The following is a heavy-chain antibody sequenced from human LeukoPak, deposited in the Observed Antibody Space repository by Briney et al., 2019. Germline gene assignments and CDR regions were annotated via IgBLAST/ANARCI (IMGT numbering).Heavy chain of an antibody. CDR3: AKNYCSGGSCFDC. V-gene: IGHV3-30*18. J-gene: IGHJ4*02. CDR1: GFTFSSYG. D-gene: IGHD2-15*01. Sequence: GGSLRLSCAASGFTFSSYGMHWVRQAPGKGLEWVAVISYDGSNKYYADSVKGRFTISRDNSKNTLYLQMNSLRAVDTAVYYCAKNYCSGGSCFDCWGQGTLVTVSS. CDR2: ISYDGSNK.